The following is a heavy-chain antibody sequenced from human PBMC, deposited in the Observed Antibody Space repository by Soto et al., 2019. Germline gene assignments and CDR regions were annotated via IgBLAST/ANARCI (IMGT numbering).Heavy chain of an antibody. V-gene: IGHV1-2*04. D-gene: IGHD6-13*01. J-gene: IGHJ3*02. CDR1: GYTFTGYY. CDR2: INPNSGGT. CDR3: ARADSSSFNAFDI. Sequence: GASAKVSCKASGYTFTGYYMYWVRPAPGQGLEWMGWINPNSGGTNYAQKFQGWVTMTRDTSISTAYMELSRLRSDDTAVYYCARADSSSFNAFDIWGQGTMVTVSS.